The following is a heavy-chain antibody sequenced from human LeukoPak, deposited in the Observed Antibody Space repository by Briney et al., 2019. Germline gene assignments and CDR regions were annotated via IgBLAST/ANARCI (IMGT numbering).Heavy chain of an antibody. V-gene: IGHV4-59*01. CDR2: IYYSGST. CDR3: ARAVADLDY. J-gene: IGHJ4*02. D-gene: IGHD4-23*01. CDR1: GGSISSYY. Sequence: SETLSLTCTVSGGSISSYYWSWIRQPPGKGLEWIGYIYYSGSTNYNPSLKSRVTISVDTSKNQFSLKLSSVTAADTAVYYCARAVADLDYWGQGTLVTVSS.